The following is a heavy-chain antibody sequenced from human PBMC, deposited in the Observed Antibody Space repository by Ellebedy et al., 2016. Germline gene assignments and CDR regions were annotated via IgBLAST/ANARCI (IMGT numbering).Heavy chain of an antibody. CDR1: GGSINSSY. CDR2: FYHSGVP. V-gene: IGHV4-59*12. Sequence: SETLSLTCAVSGGSINSSYWTWIRQPPGKALEWIAYFYHSGVPFYSPSLKSRVSISIDTPKNHFSLRLRSVTAADTAVYYCARDLRGTFWGQGTLVTVSS. J-gene: IGHJ4*02. CDR3: ARDLRGTF. D-gene: IGHD1-26*01.